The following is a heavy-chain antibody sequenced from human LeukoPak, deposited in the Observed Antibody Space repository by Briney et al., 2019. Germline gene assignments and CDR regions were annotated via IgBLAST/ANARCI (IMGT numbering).Heavy chain of an antibody. CDR1: GYSISSGYY. CDR2: INHSGST. D-gene: IGHD6-6*01. V-gene: IGHV4-38-2*02. Sequence: SETLSLTCTVSGYSISSGYYWSWIRQPPGKGLEWIGEINHSGSTNYNPSLKSRVTISVDTSKNQFSLKLSSVTAADTAVYYCARGVEYSSSDLDYWGQGTLVTVSS. J-gene: IGHJ4*02. CDR3: ARGVEYSSSDLDY.